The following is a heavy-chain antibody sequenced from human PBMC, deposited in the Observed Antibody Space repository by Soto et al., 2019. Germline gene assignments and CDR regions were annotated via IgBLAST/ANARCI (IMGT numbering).Heavy chain of an antibody. D-gene: IGHD6-19*01. CDR3: SRFIMVGGWFDPNYYHGMDV. J-gene: IGHJ6*02. CDR1: GYTFSNYG. V-gene: IGHV1-18*01. CDR2: ISGYNGNT. Sequence: QVQLVQSGAEVKKPGASVTVSCKTSGYTFSNYGINWVRQAPGQGLEWMGWISGYNGNTNYAQTVHGRVTMTSATSTGTVYMGLRSLKSDDTAIYYCSRFIMVGGWFDPNYYHGMDVWGQGTTVTVSS.